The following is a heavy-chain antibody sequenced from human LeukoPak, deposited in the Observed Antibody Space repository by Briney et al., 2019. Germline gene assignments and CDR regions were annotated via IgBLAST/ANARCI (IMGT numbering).Heavy chain of an antibody. CDR1: GFTFSSYD. CDR3: ARSGYYDILTGYPPGAFDI. D-gene: IGHD3-9*01. CDR2: MQYDGSIK. Sequence: GGSLRLSCAASGFTFSSYDMHWVRQAPGKGLEWVAFMQYDGSIKYYADSVKGRFTISRDNSKNTLYLQMNSLRAEDTAVYYCARSGYYDILTGYPPGAFDIWGQGTMVTVSS. V-gene: IGHV3-30*12. J-gene: IGHJ3*02.